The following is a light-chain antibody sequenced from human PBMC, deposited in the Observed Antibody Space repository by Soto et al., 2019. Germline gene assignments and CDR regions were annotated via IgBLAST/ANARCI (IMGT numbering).Light chain of an antibody. J-gene: IGKJ3*01. CDR3: QQFPFT. CDR1: QSVSSSY. CDR2: GAS. Sequence: EIALTQSPGTLSLSPGERATLSCRASQSVSSSYLAWYQHKPGEAPRLLIYGASSRATGIPDRFSGSGSVTDFTLTISRLELEDFAVYYCQQFPFTFGPGTKVDIK. V-gene: IGKV3-20*01.